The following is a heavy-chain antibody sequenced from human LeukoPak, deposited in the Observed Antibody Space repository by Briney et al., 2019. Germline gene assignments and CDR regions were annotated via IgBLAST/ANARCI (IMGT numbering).Heavy chain of an antibody. CDR2: INAGNGNT. CDR1: GYTFTSYA. D-gene: IGHD6-19*01. J-gene: IGHJ3*02. CDR3: AKDRHSSGWSPGAFDI. Sequence: ASVKVSCKASGYTFTSYAMHWVRQAPGQRLEWMGWINAGNGNTKYSQKFQGRVTITRDTSASTVYMELSSLRAEDTAVYYCAKDRHSSGWSPGAFDIWGQGTMVTVSS. V-gene: IGHV1-3*01.